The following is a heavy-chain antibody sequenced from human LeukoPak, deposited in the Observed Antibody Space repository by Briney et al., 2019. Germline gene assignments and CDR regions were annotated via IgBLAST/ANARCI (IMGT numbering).Heavy chain of an antibody. CDR2: IQSTTDGGTP. Sequence: GGSLRLSCAASGLTFINAWMTWVCQAPGKGLDWVGRIQSTTDGGTPDYTTPVKGRFTISRDDSKNTLYLQMNSLKTEDTAVYYCTSGVGTLDYWGQGALVTVSS. V-gene: IGHV3-15*01. D-gene: IGHD1-14*01. CDR1: GLTFINAW. J-gene: IGHJ4*02. CDR3: TSGVGTLDY.